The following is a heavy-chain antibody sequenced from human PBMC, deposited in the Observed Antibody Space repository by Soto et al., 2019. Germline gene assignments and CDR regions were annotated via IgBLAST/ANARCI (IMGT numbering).Heavy chain of an antibody. Sequence: ASVKVSCKASGYTFTGYYMHWVRQAPGQGLEWMGWINPNSGGTNYAQKFQGWVTMTRDTSISTAYMELSRLRSDGTAVYYCARAHCGGDCYSGVDYWGQGTLVTVSS. V-gene: IGHV1-2*04. J-gene: IGHJ4*02. D-gene: IGHD2-21*02. CDR2: INPNSGGT. CDR3: ARAHCGGDCYSGVDY. CDR1: GYTFTGYY.